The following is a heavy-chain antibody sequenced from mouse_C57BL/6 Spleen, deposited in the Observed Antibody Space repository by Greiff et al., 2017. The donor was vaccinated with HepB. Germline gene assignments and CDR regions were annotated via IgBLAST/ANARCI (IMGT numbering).Heavy chain of an antibody. CDR1: GYTFTSYW. V-gene: IGHV1-55*01. CDR2: IYPGSGST. Sequence: VKLQQPGAELVKPGASVKMSCKASGYTFTSYWITWVKQRPGQGLEWIGDIYPGSGSTNYNEKFKSKATLTVDTSSSTAYMQLSSLTSEDSAVYYCARGSYGSSPAWFAYWGQGTLVTVSA. J-gene: IGHJ3*01. CDR3: ARGSYGSSPAWFAY. D-gene: IGHD1-1*01.